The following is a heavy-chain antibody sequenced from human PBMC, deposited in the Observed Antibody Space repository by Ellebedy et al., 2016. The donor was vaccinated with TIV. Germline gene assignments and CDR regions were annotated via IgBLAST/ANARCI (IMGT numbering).Heavy chain of an antibody. D-gene: IGHD5-24*01. CDR1: GFTFSDYY. J-gene: IGHJ2*01. CDR2: ISSSSSYT. Sequence: GGSLRLXXAASGFTFSDYYMSWIRQAPGKGLEWVSYISSSSSYTNYADSVKGRFTISRDNAKNSLYLQMNSLRAEDTAVYYCARVDDGYNYPEANWYFDLWGRGTLVTVSS. V-gene: IGHV3-11*06. CDR3: ARVDDGYNYPEANWYFDL.